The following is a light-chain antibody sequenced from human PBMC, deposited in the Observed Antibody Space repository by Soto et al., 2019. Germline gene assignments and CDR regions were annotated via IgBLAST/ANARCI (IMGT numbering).Light chain of an antibody. V-gene: IGKV1-5*01. CDR1: RSSSSW. CDR3: QQYNSYSQT. CDR2: AAS. J-gene: IGKJ1*01. Sequence: DIQMTQSPSTLSASVGDRVTITCRASRSSSSWLAWYQQKPGKAPKLLICAASSLESGVPSRFSGRGSGTEFTHTISSLQPDDFATYYCQQYNSYSQTVGQGTKVEI.